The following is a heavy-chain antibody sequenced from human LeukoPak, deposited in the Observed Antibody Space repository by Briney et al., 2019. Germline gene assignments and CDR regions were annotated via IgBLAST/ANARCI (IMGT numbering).Heavy chain of an antibody. V-gene: IGHV4-31*03. CDR2: IYYSGST. Sequence: SETLSLTCTVSGGSISSGGYYWSWIRQHPGKGLEWIGYIYYSGSTYYNPSLKSRVIISVETSKNQFSLKLSSVTAADTAVYYCARRYCSGSSCYFGPWGQGTLVTVSS. CDR3: ARRYCSGSSCYFGP. D-gene: IGHD2-15*01. J-gene: IGHJ4*02. CDR1: GGSISSGGYY.